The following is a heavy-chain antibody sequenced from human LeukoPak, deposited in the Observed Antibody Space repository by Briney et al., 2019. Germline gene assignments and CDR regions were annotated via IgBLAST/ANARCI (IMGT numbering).Heavy chain of an antibody. Sequence: GGSLRLSFAASGFTFSSYWMSWVRQAPGKGLEWVANIKQDGSEKYYVDSVKGRFTISRDNAKNSLYLQMNSLRAEDTAVYYCARGQVGAVRDYYYYYMDVWGKGTTVTVSS. CDR2: IKQDGSEK. CDR3: ARGQVGAVRDYYYYYMDV. CDR1: GFTFSSYW. V-gene: IGHV3-7*01. J-gene: IGHJ6*03. D-gene: IGHD1-26*01.